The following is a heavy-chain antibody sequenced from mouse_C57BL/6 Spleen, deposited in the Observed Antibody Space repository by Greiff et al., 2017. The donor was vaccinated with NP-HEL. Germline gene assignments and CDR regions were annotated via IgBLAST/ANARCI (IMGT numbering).Heavy chain of an antibody. J-gene: IGHJ4*01. D-gene: IGHD2-3*01. CDR2: IYPGDGDT. CDR3: AKRDGYYEAMDY. V-gene: IGHV1-80*01. Sequence: QVHVKQSGAELVKPGASVKISCKASGYAFSSYWMNWVKQRPGKGLEWIGQIYPGDGDTNYNGKFKGKATLTADKSSSTAYMQLSSLTSEDSAVYFCAKRDGYYEAMDYWGQGTSVTVSS. CDR1: GYAFSSYW.